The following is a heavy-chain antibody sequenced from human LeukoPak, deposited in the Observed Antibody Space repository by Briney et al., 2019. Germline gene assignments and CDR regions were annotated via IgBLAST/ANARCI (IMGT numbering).Heavy chain of an antibody. CDR2: VHLDGRT. D-gene: IGHD7-27*01. J-gene: IGHJ4*02. Sequence: SETLSLTCGVSGGSVINTNWWTWVRQPPGKGLEWIGEVHLDGRTSYNPSLKSRVTISLDTSKNQFSLKLSSVTAADTAVYYCARGANWGSPDYWGQGTLVTVSS. V-gene: IGHV4-4*02. CDR1: GGSVINTNW. CDR3: ARGANWGSPDY.